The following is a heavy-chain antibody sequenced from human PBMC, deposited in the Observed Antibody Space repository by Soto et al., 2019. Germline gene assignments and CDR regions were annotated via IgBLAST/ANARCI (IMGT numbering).Heavy chain of an antibody. Sequence: SETLSLTCTVSGGSISSSSYYWGWIRQPPGKGLEWIGSIYYRGSTYYNPSLKSRVTISADTTKNQFSLKLSSVTAADTAVYYCAREKTGDIWWFDPWGQGTLVTVSS. CDR1: GGSISSSSYY. CDR2: IYYRGST. CDR3: AREKTGDIWWFDP. D-gene: IGHD7-27*01. V-gene: IGHV4-39*01. J-gene: IGHJ5*02.